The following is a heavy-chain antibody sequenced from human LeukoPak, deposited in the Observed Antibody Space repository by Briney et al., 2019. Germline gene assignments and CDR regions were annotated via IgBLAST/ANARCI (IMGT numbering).Heavy chain of an antibody. V-gene: IGHV4-34*01. J-gene: IGHJ4*02. CDR3: TRAVAGHPD. D-gene: IGHD6-19*01. CDR2: INHSGHT. Sequence: SETLSLTCAVSGVPFSNYYWCWVRQSPRQGLEWIGEINHSGHTNYNPSLKSRVTMTIDTSKNQFSLILTSVTVADAGVYYCTRAVAGHPDWGQGTLVTVSS. CDR1: GVPFSNYY.